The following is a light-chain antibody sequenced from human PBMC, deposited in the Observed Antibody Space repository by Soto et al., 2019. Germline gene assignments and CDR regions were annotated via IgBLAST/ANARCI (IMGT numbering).Light chain of an antibody. CDR3: LSFAISSTYV. J-gene: IGLJ1*01. Sequence: QSVLTQPASVSGSPGQSITISCTGTSSDVGAYNYVSWYQQYPGKAPKVMIYDVSNRPSGVSDRFSGSKSGNTASLTISGLQAEDEADYYCLSFAISSTYVFGTGTKVTVL. CDR1: SSDVGAYNY. CDR2: DVS. V-gene: IGLV2-14*01.